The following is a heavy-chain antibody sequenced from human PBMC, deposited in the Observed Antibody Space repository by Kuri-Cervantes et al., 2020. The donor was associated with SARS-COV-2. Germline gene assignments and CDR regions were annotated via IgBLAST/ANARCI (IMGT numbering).Heavy chain of an antibody. CDR3: ARTLVVPAANPWYYGMDV. V-gene: IGHV3-23*01. D-gene: IGHD2-2*01. CDR2: ISGSGRST. Sequence: GGSLRLSCAAPGLNSSSYALSWVRQAPGKGLEWVSAISGSGRSTYYADSVKGRFTISRDNAKNSLYLQMNSLRAGDTALYYCARTLVVPAANPWYYGMDVWGQGTTVTVSS. J-gene: IGHJ6*02. CDR1: GLNSSSYA.